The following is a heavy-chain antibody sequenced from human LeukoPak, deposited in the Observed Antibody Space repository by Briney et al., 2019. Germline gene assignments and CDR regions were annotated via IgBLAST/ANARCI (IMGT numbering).Heavy chain of an antibody. CDR2: IIPIFGTA. CDR1: GGTFSSYA. CDR3: ARSAEIFGVVNGYYYYMDV. D-gene: IGHD3-3*01. Sequence: ASVKVSCKASGGTFSSYAISWVRQAPGQGLEWMGGIIPIFGTANYAQKFQGRVTITADESTSTAYMELSSLRSEDTAVYYCARSAEIFGVVNGYYYYMDVWGKGTTVTVSS. J-gene: IGHJ6*03. V-gene: IGHV1-69*13.